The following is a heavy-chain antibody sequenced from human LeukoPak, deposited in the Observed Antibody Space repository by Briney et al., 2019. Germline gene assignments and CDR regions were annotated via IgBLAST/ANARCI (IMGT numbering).Heavy chain of an antibody. V-gene: IGHV1-2*02. CDR2: INPNSGGT. CDR3: ARVVIAAAGTFELDY. D-gene: IGHD6-13*01. J-gene: IGHJ4*02. CDR1: GYTFTGYY. Sequence: ASVKVSCKASGYTFTGYYMHWVRQAPGQGLEWMGWINPNSGGTNYAQKFQGRVTMTRDTSISTAYMELSRLRSDDTAVYYCARVVIAAAGTFELDYWGQGTPVTVSS.